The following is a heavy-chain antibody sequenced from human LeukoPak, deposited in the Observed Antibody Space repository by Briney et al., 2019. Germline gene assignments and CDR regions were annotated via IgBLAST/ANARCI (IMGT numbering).Heavy chain of an antibody. CDR1: GVSISSYY. J-gene: IGHJ3*02. V-gene: IGHV4-59*01. CDR2: IYYSGST. CDR3: ARLLRLGELSFDAFDI. D-gene: IGHD3-16*02. Sequence: SETLSLTCTVSGVSISSYYWSWIRQPPGKGLEWIGYIYYSGSTNYNPSLKSRVTISVDTSKNQFSLKLSSVTAADTAVYYCARLLRLGELSFDAFDIWGQGTMVTVSS.